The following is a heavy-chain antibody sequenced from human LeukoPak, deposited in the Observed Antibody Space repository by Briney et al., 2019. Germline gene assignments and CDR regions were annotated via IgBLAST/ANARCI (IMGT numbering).Heavy chain of an antibody. D-gene: IGHD4-17*01. CDR2: ISYDGSNK. J-gene: IGHJ4*02. Sequence: GGSLRLSCAASGFTFSSYAMHWVRQAPGKGLEWVAVISYDGSNKYYADSVKGRFTISRDNSKNTPYLQMNSLRAEDTAVYYCARGTTVTSAFDYWGQGTLVTVSS. CDR3: ARGTTVTSAFDY. V-gene: IGHV3-30*04. CDR1: GFTFSSYA.